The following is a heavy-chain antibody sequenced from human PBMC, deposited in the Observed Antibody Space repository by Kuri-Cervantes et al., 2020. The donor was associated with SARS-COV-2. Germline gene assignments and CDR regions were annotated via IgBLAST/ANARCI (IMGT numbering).Heavy chain of an antibody. V-gene: IGHV4-30-4*08. CDR2: IYYSGST. D-gene: IGHD3-3*01. CDR1: GGSISSGDYY. CDR3: ARALTIFGVVIAHNWFDP. J-gene: IGHJ5*02. Sequence: LRLSCTVSGGSISSGDYYWSWIRQPPGKGLEWIGYIYYSGSTYYNPSLKSRVTISVDRSKNQFSLKLSSVTAADTAVYYCARALTIFGVVIAHNWFDPWGQGTLVTVSS.